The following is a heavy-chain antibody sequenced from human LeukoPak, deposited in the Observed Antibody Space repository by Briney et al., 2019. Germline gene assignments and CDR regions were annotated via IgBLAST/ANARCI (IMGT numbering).Heavy chain of an antibody. CDR2: FIPNFGTA. CDR1: GGTFSSYA. CDR3: ARDFHSSSWYPHGGQQRDYYYMDV. V-gene: IGHV1-69*06. J-gene: IGHJ6*03. Sequence: SVKVSCKASGGTFSSYAISWVRQAPGQGLEWMGGFIPNFGTANYAQTFQGRVTVTADKSTSTAYMELSNLRSEDTAVHYCARDFHSSSWYPHGGQQRDYYYMDVWRKATTVTVSS. D-gene: IGHD6-13*01.